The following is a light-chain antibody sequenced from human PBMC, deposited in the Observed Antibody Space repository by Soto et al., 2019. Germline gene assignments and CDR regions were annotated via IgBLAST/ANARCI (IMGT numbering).Light chain of an antibody. V-gene: IGKV3-15*01. J-gene: IGKJ1*01. CDR1: QSVSSN. Sequence: EIVTTQSPATLTVSPGERVTLSCRASQSVSSNLAWYQHKLGQAPRLLIYDASTRATGIPARFSGSGSGTEFTLTISSLQSEHFAVYYCQQYNNWPWTFGQGTKVDI. CDR3: QQYNNWPWT. CDR2: DAS.